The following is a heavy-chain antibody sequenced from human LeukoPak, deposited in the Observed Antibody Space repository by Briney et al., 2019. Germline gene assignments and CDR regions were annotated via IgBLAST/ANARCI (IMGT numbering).Heavy chain of an antibody. D-gene: IGHD5-18*01. CDR2: IYHSGST. CDR3: ARHLDTAMVPSDY. J-gene: IGHJ4*02. CDR1: GYSISSGYY. Sequence: PSETLSLTCAVSGYSISSGYYWGWIRQPPGKGLEWIGSIYHSGSTYYNPSLKSRVTISVDTSKNQFSLKLSSVTAADTAVYYCARHLDTAMVPSDYWGQGTLVTVSS. V-gene: IGHV4-38-2*01.